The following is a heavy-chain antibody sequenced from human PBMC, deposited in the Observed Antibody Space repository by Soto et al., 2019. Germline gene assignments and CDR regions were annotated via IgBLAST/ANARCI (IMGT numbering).Heavy chain of an antibody. CDR3: ARQGTRFRVVVAATYFQH. V-gene: IGHV4-39*01. CDR2: IYYSGST. CDR1: GGSISSSSYY. J-gene: IGHJ1*01. D-gene: IGHD2-15*01. Sequence: QLQLQESGPGLVKPSETLSLTCTVSGGSISSSSYYWGWIRQPPGKGLEWIGSIYYSGSTYYNPXXKRRRTIPVDXXKXPXXRKLSAVTAADTAVYYCARQGTRFRVVVAATYFQHWGQGTLVTVSS.